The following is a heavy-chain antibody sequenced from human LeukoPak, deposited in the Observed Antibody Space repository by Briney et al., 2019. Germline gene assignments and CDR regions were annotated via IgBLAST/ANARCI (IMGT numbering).Heavy chain of an antibody. Sequence: SETLSLTCSVSGSSFNSYYWSWFGQPAGKGLEGIGRIHTSGSAAYSPSLQSRVTISVDMSKKEFSLKLTSVTAADTAVYYCARDIIYLIDEDYGWGQGTLVTVSS. CDR2: IHTSGSA. CDR3: ARDIIYLIDEDYG. V-gene: IGHV4-4*07. CDR1: GSSFNSYY. D-gene: IGHD4-17*01. J-gene: IGHJ4*02.